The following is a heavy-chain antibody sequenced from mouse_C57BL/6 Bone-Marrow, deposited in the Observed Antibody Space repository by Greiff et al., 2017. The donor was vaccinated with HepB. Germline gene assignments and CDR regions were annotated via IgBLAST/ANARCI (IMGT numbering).Heavy chain of an antibody. D-gene: IGHD2-4*01. V-gene: IGHV1-76*01. CDR3: ARVDYPFYFDY. CDR1: GYTFTDYY. CDR2: IYPGSGNT. J-gene: IGHJ2*01. Sequence: VKLQQSGAELVRPGASVKLSCKASGYTFTDYYINWVKQRPGQGLEWIARIYPGSGNTYYNEKFKGKATLTAEKSSSTAYMQLSSLTSEDSAVYFCARVDYPFYFDYWGQGTTLTVSS.